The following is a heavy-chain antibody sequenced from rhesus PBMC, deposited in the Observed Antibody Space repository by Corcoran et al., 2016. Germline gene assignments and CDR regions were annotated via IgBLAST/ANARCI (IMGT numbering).Heavy chain of an antibody. CDR3: AREVNNNYDY. CDR1: GVTSRDYS. Sequence: EVRLVQSGGGLVQPGGSLRLCWAASGVTSRDYSMDWVREPPGKGPDCLVFNRNKVQGAKPLYAASVEGRFTISRDDSKSIASLQMNSLKSEDTAVYYCAREVNNNYDYWGQGVLVTVSS. D-gene: IGHD4-11*01. V-gene: IGHV3-116*02. CDR2: NRNKVQGAKP. J-gene: IGHJ4*01.